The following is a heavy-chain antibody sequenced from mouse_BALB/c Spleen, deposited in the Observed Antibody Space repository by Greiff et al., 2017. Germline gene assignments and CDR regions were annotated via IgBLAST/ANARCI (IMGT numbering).Heavy chain of an antibody. CDR3: AGRDYPAWFAY. V-gene: IGHV1-18*01. CDR1: GYTFTDYN. D-gene: IGHD2-4*01. J-gene: IGHJ3*01. CDR2: INPNYDST. Sequence: VQLQQFGAELVRSGASVKLSCTASGYTFTDYNMHWVKQSHGKSLEWIGDINPNYDSTGYNPKFKGKATLTVDTSSSTAYMELRSLTSEDTAVYYCAGRDYPAWFAYWGQGTLVTVSA.